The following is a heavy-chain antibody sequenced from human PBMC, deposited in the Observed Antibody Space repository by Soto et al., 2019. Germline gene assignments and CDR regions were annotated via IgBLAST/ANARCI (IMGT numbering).Heavy chain of an antibody. CDR1: GYTFTSYG. CDR2: ISAYNGNT. D-gene: IGHD6-19*01. Sequence: QVQLVQSGAEVKKPGASVKVSCKASGYTFTSYGISWVRQAPGQGLEWMGWISAYNGNTNYAQKLQGRVTMTTDTPTSTADMELRSMRSDDTAVYYCARASSGWHPDYWGQGTLVTVSS. V-gene: IGHV1-18*01. J-gene: IGHJ4*02. CDR3: ARASSGWHPDY.